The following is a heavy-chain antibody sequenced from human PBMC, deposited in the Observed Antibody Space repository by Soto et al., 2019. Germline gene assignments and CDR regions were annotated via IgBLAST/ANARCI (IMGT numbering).Heavy chain of an antibody. D-gene: IGHD2-2*01. J-gene: IGHJ3*02. CDR2: INHSGST. V-gene: IGHV4-34*01. CDR3: ERGRTRSFPWTRTGDAFDI. CDR1: GGSFSGYY. Sequence: SETLSLTCAVYGGSFSGYYWSWIRQPPVKVLEWIGEINHSGSTNYNPSLKSRVTISVDTSKNQFSLKLSSVTAADTAVYYCERGRTRSFPWTRTGDAFDIWGQGTMVTVS.